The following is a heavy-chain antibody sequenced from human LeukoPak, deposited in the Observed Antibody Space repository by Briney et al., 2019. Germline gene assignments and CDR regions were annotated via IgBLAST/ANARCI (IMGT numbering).Heavy chain of an antibody. CDR3: ATILLYCSSTSCYAGGFDY. D-gene: IGHD2-2*01. Sequence: GGSLRLSCATSGFTFNSFSMHWVRQAPGKGLEWVANIKQDGSERYYVDSVKGRFTISRDNAKNSLYLQMNSLRAEDTAIYYCATILLYCSSTSCYAGGFDYWGQGTLVTVSS. CDR2: IKQDGSER. V-gene: IGHV3-7*03. CDR1: GFTFNSFS. J-gene: IGHJ4*02.